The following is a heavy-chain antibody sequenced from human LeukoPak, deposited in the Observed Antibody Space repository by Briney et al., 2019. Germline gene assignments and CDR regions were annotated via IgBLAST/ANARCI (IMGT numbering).Heavy chain of an antibody. D-gene: IGHD3-22*01. V-gene: IGHV3-7*05. Sequence: WGSLRRSGAGSGFTFSGYWMRWVRQAPGKELEGLNKISQDGSEKYSVDSVKGRFTISRDNAKNSLYLQMNSLRDEDTAVYYCAREYYSDSSGSDYWGQGTLVTVSS. CDR1: GFTFSGYW. CDR3: AREYYSDSSGSDY. CDR2: ISQDGSEK. J-gene: IGHJ4*02.